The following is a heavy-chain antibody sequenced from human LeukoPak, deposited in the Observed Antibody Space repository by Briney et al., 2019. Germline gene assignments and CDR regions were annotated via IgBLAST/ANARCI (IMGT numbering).Heavy chain of an antibody. CDR2: IYYSGST. D-gene: IGHD3-16*02. V-gene: IGHV4-30-4*01. CDR1: GGSISSGDYY. CDR3: ARAVSDDYVWGSYRYFDY. J-gene: IGHJ4*02. Sequence: SQTLSLTCTVSGGSISSGDYYWSWIRQPPGKGLEWIGYIYYSGSTYYNPSLKSRVTLSVDTSKNQFSLKLSSVTAADTAVYSCARAVSDDYVWGSYRYFDYWGQGTLVTVSS.